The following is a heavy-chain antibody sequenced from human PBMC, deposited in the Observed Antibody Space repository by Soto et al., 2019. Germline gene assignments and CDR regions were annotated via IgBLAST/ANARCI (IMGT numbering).Heavy chain of an antibody. CDR2: IYYSGTT. J-gene: IGHJ3*02. Sequence: QVQLQESGPGLVKPSETLSLTCTVSGGSISSYYWSWIRQPPGKGLEWIGYIYYSGTTNYNPSLKSRVTISVDTSKNQFSLKLSSVTAADTAVYYCASTHIVVVPDAFDIWGQGTMVTVSS. CDR1: GGSISSYY. D-gene: IGHD2-21*01. CDR3: ASTHIVVVPDAFDI. V-gene: IGHV4-59*01.